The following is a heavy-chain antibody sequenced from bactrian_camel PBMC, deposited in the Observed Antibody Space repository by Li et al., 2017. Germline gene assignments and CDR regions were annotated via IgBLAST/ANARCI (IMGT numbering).Heavy chain of an antibody. CDR2: INNGGTAT. J-gene: IGHJ4*01. CDR3: AASGIFVTNQYYLNY. Sequence: QLVESGGGLVQPGGSLRLSCAASGFTFSSYAMTWVRQAPGKGLEWVSLINNGGTATYYLDSVKGRFTISLTNDKNTLYLQMNSLKLEDTAMYYCAASGIFVTNQYYLNYWGQGTQVTVS. D-gene: IGHD2*01. V-gene: IGHV3S31*01. CDR1: GFTFSSYA.